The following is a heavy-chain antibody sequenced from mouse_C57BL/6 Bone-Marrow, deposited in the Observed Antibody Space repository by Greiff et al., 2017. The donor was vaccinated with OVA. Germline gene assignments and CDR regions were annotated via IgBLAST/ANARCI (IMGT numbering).Heavy chain of an antibody. J-gene: IGHJ4*01. CDR3: ARHVLYAMDY. V-gene: IGHV1-54*01. CDR2: INPGSGGT. Sequence: VQLQQSGAELVRPGTSVKVSCKASGYAFTNYLIEWVKQRPGQGLEWIGVINPGSGGTNYNEKFKGKATLTADKSSSTAYMQLSSLTSEDSAVYFCARHVLYAMDYWGQGTSVTVSS. CDR1: GYAFTNYL.